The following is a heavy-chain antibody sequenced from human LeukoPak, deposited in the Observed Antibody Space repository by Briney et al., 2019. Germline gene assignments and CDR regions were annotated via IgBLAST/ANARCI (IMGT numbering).Heavy chain of an antibody. CDR3: ARRGHGSGSHYFDY. CDR1: GFTFSSYA. CDR2: IAASIPNT. J-gene: IGHJ4*02. D-gene: IGHD3-10*01. Sequence: GGSLRLSCAASGFTFSSYAMSWVRQAPGKGLEWVSAIAASIPNTYYTDSVRGRFTISRDNSKNTLSLQMRSLRAEDTAVYFCARRGHGSGSHYFDYWGQGTLVTVSS. V-gene: IGHV3-23*01.